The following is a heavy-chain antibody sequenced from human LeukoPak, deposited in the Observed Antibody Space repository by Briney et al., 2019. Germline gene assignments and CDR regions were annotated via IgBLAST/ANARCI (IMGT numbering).Heavy chain of an antibody. CDR2: INHSGST. CDR1: GGSFSGYY. D-gene: IGHD5-18*01. J-gene: IGHJ6*03. V-gene: IGHV4-34*01. Sequence: SETLSLTCAVYGGSFSGYYWSWIRQPPGKGLEWIGEINHSGSTNYNPSLKSRVTISVDTSKNQFSLKLSSVTAADTAVYYCGSRVTPYYMDVWGKGTTVTVSS. CDR3: GSRVTPYYMDV.